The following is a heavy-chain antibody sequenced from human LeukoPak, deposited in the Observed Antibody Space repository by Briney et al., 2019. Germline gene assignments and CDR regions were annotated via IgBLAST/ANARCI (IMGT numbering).Heavy chain of an antibody. Sequence: ASVKVSCKASGYTFTSYAMNWVRQAPGQGLEWMGWINTNTGNPTYAQGFTGRFVFSLDTSVSTAYLQISSLKAEDTAVYYCALELAAAGPRTNSTFDIWGQGTMVTVSS. V-gene: IGHV7-4-1*02. D-gene: IGHD6-13*01. CDR3: ALELAAAGPRTNSTFDI. J-gene: IGHJ3*02. CDR1: GYTFTSYA. CDR2: INTNTGNP.